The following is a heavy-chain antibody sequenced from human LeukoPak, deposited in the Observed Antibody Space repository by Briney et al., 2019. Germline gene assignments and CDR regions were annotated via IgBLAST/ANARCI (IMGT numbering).Heavy chain of an antibody. V-gene: IGHV3-23*01. J-gene: IGHJ6*02. D-gene: IGHD6-19*01. CDR1: GFTVSSNY. CDR2: ISGSGGST. CDR3: AKSTMYSSGSYYYYYGMDV. Sequence: GGSLRLSCAASGFTVSSNYMNWVRQAPGKGLEWVSAISGSGGSTYYADSVKGRFTISRDNSKNTLYLQMNSLRAEDTAVYYCAKSTMYSSGSYYYYYGMDVWGQGTTVTVSS.